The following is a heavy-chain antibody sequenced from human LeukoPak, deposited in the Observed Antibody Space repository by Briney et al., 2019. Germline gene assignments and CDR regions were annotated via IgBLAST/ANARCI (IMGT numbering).Heavy chain of an antibody. J-gene: IGHJ3*02. CDR2: ISSSGSTI. CDR3: ARALTAHAFDI. CDR1: GFTFSDYY. Sequence: GGSLRLSCAASGFTFSDYYMSWIRQAPGKGLEWVSYISSSGSTIYYADSVKGRFTISRDNAKNSLYLQMNRLRAEDTAVYYCARALTAHAFDIWGQGTMVTVSS. V-gene: IGHV3-11*01.